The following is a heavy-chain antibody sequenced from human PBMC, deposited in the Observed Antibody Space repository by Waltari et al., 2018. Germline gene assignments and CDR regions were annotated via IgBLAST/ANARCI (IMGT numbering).Heavy chain of an antibody. CDR2: VLGSGRT. J-gene: IGHJ4*02. D-gene: IGHD2-15*01. V-gene: IGHV4-4*02. CDR1: GDSMSNNW. Sequence: QLQLQESGPGLVKPSGTLSLICAVSGDSMSNNWWSWVRQSPGKGLVWIGQVLGSGRTNYNPSFASRVTISLDTSTYQFALKMTSATAADTALYYCARDRGRGLYLDTWGQGILVTVSP. CDR3: ARDRGRGLYLDT.